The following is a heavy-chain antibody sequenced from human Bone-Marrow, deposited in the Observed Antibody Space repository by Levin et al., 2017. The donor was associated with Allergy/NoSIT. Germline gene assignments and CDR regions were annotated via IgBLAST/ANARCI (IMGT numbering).Heavy chain of an antibody. J-gene: IGHJ6*02. D-gene: IGHD3-16*01. Sequence: SCAASGFTFSDYAMHWVRQAPGKGLEWVTLISYDGTDKYYADSVKGRFTISSDNSNNTLYVQMNSLRPDDSAVYYCASSVWGALDVWGQGTTVTVAS. CDR1: GFTFSDYA. CDR2: ISYDGTDK. CDR3: ASSVWGALDV. V-gene: IGHV3-30*04.